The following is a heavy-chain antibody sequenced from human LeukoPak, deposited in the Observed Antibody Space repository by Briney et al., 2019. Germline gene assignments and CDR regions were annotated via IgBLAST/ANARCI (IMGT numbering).Heavy chain of an antibody. J-gene: IGHJ5*02. CDR2: IYYSGST. CDR3: ASRRLWFGEIPGKFDP. V-gene: IGHV4-39*07. Sequence: SETLSLTCTVSGGSISSSIYYWGWIRQPPGKGLEWIGSIYYSGSTYYNPSLKSRVTISVDTSKNQFSLKLSSVTAADTAVYYCASRRLWFGEIPGKFDPWGQGTLVTVSS. CDR1: GGSISSSIYY. D-gene: IGHD3-10*01.